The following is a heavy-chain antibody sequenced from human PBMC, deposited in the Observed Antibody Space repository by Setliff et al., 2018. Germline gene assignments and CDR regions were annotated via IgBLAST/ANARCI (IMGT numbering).Heavy chain of an antibody. CDR3: VRGGSAPSSYQYPLDV. V-gene: IGHV3-73*01. CDR2: IRSKADSYST. D-gene: IGHD1-26*01. CDR1: GFTFSGSA. J-gene: IGHJ6*02. Sequence: PGGSLRLSCAASGFTFSGSAIYWVRQASGKGLEWVGRIRSKADSYSTAYAASVKGRFTISRDDSKNTAFLQVSSLKTEDTAVYYCVRGGSAPSSYQYPLDVWGQGTTVTV.